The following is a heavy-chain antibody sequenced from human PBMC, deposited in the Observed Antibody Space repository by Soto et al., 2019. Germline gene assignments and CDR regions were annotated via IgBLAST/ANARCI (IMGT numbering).Heavy chain of an antibody. J-gene: IGHJ6*02. CDR3: ARDGAGGYCSSTSCYAFRRGYGMDV. V-gene: IGHV1-69*13. D-gene: IGHD2-2*01. CDR2: IIPMLGTA. CDR1: GGTFRSYA. Sequence: SVKVSCKASGGTFRSYAINWVRQAPGQGLEWMGGIIPMLGTANYAQRFQGRVTITADESTSTAYLEVSSLRSDDTAVYYCARDGAGGYCSSTSCYAFRRGYGMDVWGQGTTVTVSS.